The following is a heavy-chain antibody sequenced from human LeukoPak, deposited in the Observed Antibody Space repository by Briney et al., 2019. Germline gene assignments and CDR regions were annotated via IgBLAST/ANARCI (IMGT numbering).Heavy chain of an antibody. Sequence: SVKVSCKASGYTFTSFGISWVRQAPGQGLEWMGRIIPILGIANYAQKFQGRVTITADKSTSTAYMELSSLRSEDTAVYYCARDTTKSIAAADYWGQGTLVTVSS. V-gene: IGHV1-69*04. CDR3: ARDTTKSIAAADY. CDR2: IIPILGIA. CDR1: GYTFTSFG. J-gene: IGHJ4*02. D-gene: IGHD6-13*01.